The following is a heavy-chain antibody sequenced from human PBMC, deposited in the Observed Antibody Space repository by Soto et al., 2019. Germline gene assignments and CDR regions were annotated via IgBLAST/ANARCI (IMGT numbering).Heavy chain of an antibody. V-gene: IGHV1-46*01. CDR3: AAGHHGSYSI. CDR2: INPGGGRT. CDR1: GYIFSSHC. J-gene: IGHJ4*02. Sequence: APVEVSCKASGYIFSSHCIYWVRQAPGQGLQWMGIINPGGGRTAYAQKFQGRVTITADESTSTAYMELSSLRSEDTAVYYCAAGHHGSYSIWGQGTLVTVSS. D-gene: IGHD1-26*01.